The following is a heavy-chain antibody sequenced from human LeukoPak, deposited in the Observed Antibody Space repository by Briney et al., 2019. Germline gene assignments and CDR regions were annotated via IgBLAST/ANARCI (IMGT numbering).Heavy chain of an antibody. V-gene: IGHV3-23*01. D-gene: IGHD1-7*01. Sequence: GGSLRLSCAASGFTFSSYAMSWVRQAPGKGLEWVSAISGSGGSTYYADSVKGRFTISRDNSKNTLYLQMNSLRAEDTAVYYCAKDHVYNWNYGRGLNYLDYWGQGTLVTVSS. CDR2: ISGSGGST. CDR3: AKDHVYNWNYGRGLNYLDY. CDR1: GFTFSSYA. J-gene: IGHJ4*02.